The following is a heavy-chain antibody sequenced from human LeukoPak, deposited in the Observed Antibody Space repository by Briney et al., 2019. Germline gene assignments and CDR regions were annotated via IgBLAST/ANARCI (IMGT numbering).Heavy chain of an antibody. V-gene: IGHV1-46*01. J-gene: IGHJ6*03. CDR2: INPSGGST. CDR3: ARDWTGDSSGYYYFGVDYYYYYMDV. CDR1: GYTFTGYY. Sequence: ASVKVSCKASGYTFTGYYMHWVRQAPGQGLEWMGIINPSGGSTSYAQKFQGRVTMTRDTSTSTVYMELSSLRSEDTAVYYCARDWTGDSSGYYYFGVDYYYYYMDVWGKGTTVTISS. D-gene: IGHD3-22*01.